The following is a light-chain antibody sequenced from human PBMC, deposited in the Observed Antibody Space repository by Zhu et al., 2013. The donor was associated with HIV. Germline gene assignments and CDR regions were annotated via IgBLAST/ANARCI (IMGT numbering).Light chain of an antibody. CDR3: QRYSNVPWT. J-gene: IGKJ1*01. CDR2: WAS. Sequence: DIVMTQSPDSLAVSLGERATINCKSSQSVLHSSHNKDYLAWYQKKPGQPPKLLIYWASTRESGVPDRFSGSGSGTDFTLTISSLQPEDVATYYCQRYSNVPWTFGQGTKVEI. V-gene: IGKV4-1*01. CDR1: QSVLHSSHNKDY.